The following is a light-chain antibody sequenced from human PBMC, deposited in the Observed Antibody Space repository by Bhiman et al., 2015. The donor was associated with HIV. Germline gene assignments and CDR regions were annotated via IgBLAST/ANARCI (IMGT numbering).Light chain of an antibody. CDR1: SSDVGGHNH. J-gene: IGLJ2*01. V-gene: IGLV2-14*01. CDR2: DVT. CDR3: HSFTSDTTWI. Sequence: QSALTQPASVSGSPGQSITISCTGTSSDVGGHNHVSWYQLHPGKVPKLLIHDVTKRASGVSDRFSASKADNTASLTISGLQAEDEADYYCHSFTSDTTWIFGGGTKLTVL.